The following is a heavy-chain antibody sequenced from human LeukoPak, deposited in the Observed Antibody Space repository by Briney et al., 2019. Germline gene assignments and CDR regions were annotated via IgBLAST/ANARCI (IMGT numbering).Heavy chain of an antibody. CDR2: MSFDGSHT. V-gene: IGHV3-30*18. D-gene: IGHD3-9*01. J-gene: IGHJ4*02. Sequence: GGSLRLSCAASGFTFSSYGMHWVRQAPGKGLEWVAVMSFDGSHTYYADSVKGRFTISRDNSKNTLYLQMNSLRAEDTAVYYCAKVRVDWRYFDYWGQGALVTVSS. CDR3: AKVRVDWRYFDY. CDR1: GFTFSSYG.